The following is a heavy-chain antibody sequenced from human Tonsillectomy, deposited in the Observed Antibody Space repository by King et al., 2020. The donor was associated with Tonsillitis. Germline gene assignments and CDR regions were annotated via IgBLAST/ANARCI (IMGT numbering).Heavy chain of an antibody. J-gene: IGHJ6*04. CDR2: ISWNSGSI. CDR3: AKDLTTYYYYGMDV. D-gene: IGHD1-1*01. CDR1: GFTFDDYA. Sequence: VQLVESGGDLVQPGRSLRLSRAASGFTFDDYAMHWVRQAPGKGLEWVSGISWNSGSIGYADSVKGRFTISRDNAKNSLYLQMNSLRAEDTALYYCAKDLTTYYYYGMDVWGEGTTVTVSS. V-gene: IGHV3-9*01.